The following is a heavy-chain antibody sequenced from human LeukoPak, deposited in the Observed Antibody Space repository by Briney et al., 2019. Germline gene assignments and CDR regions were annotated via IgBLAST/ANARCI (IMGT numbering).Heavy chain of an antibody. CDR2: ISGSGGST. CDR1: GFTFSSYA. J-gene: IGHJ6*03. CDR3: AKDGDYYDFWSGYYPYYYYYYMDV. V-gene: IGHV3-23*01. Sequence: GGSLRLSCAASGFTFSSYAMSWVRQAPGKGLEWVSAISGSGGSTYYADSVKGRFTISRDNSKNTLYLQMNSLRAEDTAVYYCAKDGDYYDFWSGYYPYYYYYYMDVWGKGTTVAVSS. D-gene: IGHD3-3*01.